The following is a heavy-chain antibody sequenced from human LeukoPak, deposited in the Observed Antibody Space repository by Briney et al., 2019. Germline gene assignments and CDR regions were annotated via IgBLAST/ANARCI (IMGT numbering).Heavy chain of an antibody. J-gene: IGHJ4*02. V-gene: IGHV4-38-2*02. CDR1: GYSISSGYY. Sequence: PSETLSLTCTVSGYSISSGYYWGWIRQPPGKGLEWIGSIYHSGSTYYNPSLKSRVTISVDTSKNQFSLKLSSVTAADTAVYYCARADSTHGIDYWGQGTLVTVSS. CDR2: IYHSGST. CDR3: ARADSTHGIDY. D-gene: IGHD6-13*01.